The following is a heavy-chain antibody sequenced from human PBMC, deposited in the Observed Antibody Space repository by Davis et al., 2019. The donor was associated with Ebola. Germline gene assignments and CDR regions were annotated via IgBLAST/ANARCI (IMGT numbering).Heavy chain of an antibody. D-gene: IGHD3-10*01. V-gene: IGHV1-69*06. CDR2: IIPIFGTA. CDR1: GGTFSSYA. CDR3: ARGAMRLLWYYGMDV. Sequence: AASVKVSCKASGGTFSSYAISWVRPAPGQGLEWMGGIIPIFGTANYAQKFQGRVTITADKSTSTAYMELSSLRSEDTAVYYCARGAMRLLWYYGMDVWGQGTTVTVSS. J-gene: IGHJ6*02.